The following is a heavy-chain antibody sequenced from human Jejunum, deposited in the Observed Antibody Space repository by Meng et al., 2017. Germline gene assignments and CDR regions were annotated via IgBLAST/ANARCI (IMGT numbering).Heavy chain of an antibody. CDR1: GYSFTAYN. Sequence: ASVKVSCKASGYSFTAYNMYWMRQAPGQGLEWMGWINPNTGGTNYAQKFQGRVTMNRDTSINTAYMELNSLTSDDTAVYYCARWTSKKLRFDDWGQGTLVTVSS. J-gene: IGHJ4*02. CDR2: INPNTGGT. CDR3: ARWTSKKLRFDD. D-gene: IGHD3/OR15-3a*01. V-gene: IGHV1-2*02.